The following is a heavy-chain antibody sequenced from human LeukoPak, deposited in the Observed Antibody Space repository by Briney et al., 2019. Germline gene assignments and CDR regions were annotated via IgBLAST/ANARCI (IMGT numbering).Heavy chain of an antibody. J-gene: IGHJ3*02. D-gene: IGHD4-23*01. CDR2: IYPTGST. CDR1: GYSISSGYY. Sequence: PSETLSLTCTVSGYSISSGYYWGWIRQPPGKGLEWIGNIYPTGSTYYNPSLKSRVTISVDTSENQFSLKLSSVTAADTAVYYCARDKGTVVTQDAFDIWGQGTMVTVSS. CDR3: ARDKGTVVTQDAFDI. V-gene: IGHV4-38-2*02.